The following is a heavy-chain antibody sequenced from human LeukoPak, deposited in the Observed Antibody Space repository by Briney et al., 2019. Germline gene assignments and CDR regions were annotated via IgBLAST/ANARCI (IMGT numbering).Heavy chain of an antibody. J-gene: IGHJ4*02. V-gene: IGHV4-38-2*02. D-gene: IGHD3-22*01. Sequence: SETLSLTCTVSAYSISSGYYWGWIRQAPGKGLEWIGSIYHSGNTYYNPSLKSRVTISVDTSKNQFSLKLSSVTAADTAVYYCARADYYDSSGYYFDYWGQGTLVTDSS. CDR2: IYHSGNT. CDR3: ARADYYDSSGYYFDY. CDR1: AYSISSGYY.